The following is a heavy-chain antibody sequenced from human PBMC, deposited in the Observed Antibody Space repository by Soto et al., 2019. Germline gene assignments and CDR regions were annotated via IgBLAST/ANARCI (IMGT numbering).Heavy chain of an antibody. Sequence: ASVKVSCKVSGYTLTELSMHCVRQAPGKGLEWMGGFDPEDGETIYAQKFQGRVTMTEDTSTDTAYMELSSLRSEDTAVYYCATAGPGSPGYYYMDVWGKGTTVTVSS. V-gene: IGHV1-24*01. CDR1: GYTLTELS. CDR2: FDPEDGET. CDR3: ATAGPGSPGYYYMDV. J-gene: IGHJ6*03. D-gene: IGHD1-26*01.